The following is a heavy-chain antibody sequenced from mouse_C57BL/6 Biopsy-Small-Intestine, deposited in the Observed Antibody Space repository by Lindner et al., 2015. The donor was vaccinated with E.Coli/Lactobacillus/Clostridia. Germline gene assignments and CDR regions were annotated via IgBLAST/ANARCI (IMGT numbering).Heavy chain of an antibody. CDR1: GFTFSDYG. CDR3: ARDWDWHFDV. Sequence: VQLQESGGGLVKPGGSLKLSCAASGFTFSDYGMHWVRQAPEKGLEWVAYISSGSSTIYYADTVKGRFTISRDNAKNTLFLQMTSLRSEDTAMYYCARDWDWHFDVWGTGTTVTVSS. J-gene: IGHJ1*03. D-gene: IGHD4-1*01. CDR2: ISSGSSTI. V-gene: IGHV5-17*01.